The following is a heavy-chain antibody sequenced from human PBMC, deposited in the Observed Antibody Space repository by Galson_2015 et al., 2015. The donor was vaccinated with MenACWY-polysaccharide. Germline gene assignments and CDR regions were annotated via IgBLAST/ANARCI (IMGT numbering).Heavy chain of an antibody. V-gene: IGHV3-23*01. CDR3: LVVPGGNYRAMDV. J-gene: IGHJ6*02. CDR1: GFTFSSYA. CDR2: ISGSGGTT. Sequence: SLRLSCAASGFTFSSYAMSWVRQAPGKGLEWVAAISGSGGTTYCADSVKGRFTISRDNSKNMVYLQMTSLRAEDTAVYYSLVVPGGNYRAMDVWGQGTTVTVSS. D-gene: IGHD2-2*01.